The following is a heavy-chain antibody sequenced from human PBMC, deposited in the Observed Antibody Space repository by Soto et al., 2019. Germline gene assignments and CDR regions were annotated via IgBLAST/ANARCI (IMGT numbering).Heavy chain of an antibody. J-gene: IGHJ4*02. V-gene: IGHV4-39*01. D-gene: IGHD3-10*01. CDR3: ASDPSMVRGVITDY. CDR1: GGSIGSLGYY. Sequence: SETLSLTCTVSGGSIGSLGYYWGWIRQPPGKGLEWIGSIYYNGSTYYNPSLKSRLTISVDTSKNQFSLKLSSVTAADTAVYYCASDPSMVRGVITDYWGQGTLVTVSS. CDR2: IYYNGST.